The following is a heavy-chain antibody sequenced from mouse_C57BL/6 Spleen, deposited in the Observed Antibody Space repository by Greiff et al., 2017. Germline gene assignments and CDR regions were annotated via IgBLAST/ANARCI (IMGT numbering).Heavy chain of an antibody. D-gene: IGHD4-1*01. V-gene: IGHV1-19*01. CDR1: GYTFTDYY. Sequence: VQLQQSGPVLVKPGASVKMSCKASGYTFTDYYMNWVKQSHGKSLEWIGVINPYNGGTSYNQKFKGKATLTVDKSSSTAYMELNSLTSEDSAVYYCAAGSAWFAYWGQGTLLTVSA. CDR2: INPYNGGT. J-gene: IGHJ3*01. CDR3: AAGSAWFAY.